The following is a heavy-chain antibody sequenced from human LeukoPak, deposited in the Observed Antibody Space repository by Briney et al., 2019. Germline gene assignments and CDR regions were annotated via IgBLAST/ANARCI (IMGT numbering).Heavy chain of an antibody. CDR1: GGTFSRYT. CDR2: IIPMFSRA. V-gene: IGHV1-69*13. CDR3: ATDASIYDSRGYYYLW. D-gene: IGHD3-22*01. J-gene: IGHJ4*02. Sequence: ASVKVSCKASGGTFSRYTISWVRQAPGQGLEWMGGIIPMFSRANYAQKFQGRLTITADESSTTAYMELSGLRSEDTAVYYCATDASIYDSRGYYYLWWGQGTLVTVSS.